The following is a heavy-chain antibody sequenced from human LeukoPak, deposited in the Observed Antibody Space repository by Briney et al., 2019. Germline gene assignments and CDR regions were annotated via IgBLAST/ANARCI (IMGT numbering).Heavy chain of an antibody. D-gene: IGHD4-23*01. Sequence: SETLSLTCTASGYSISSGYYWGWIRQPPGKGLEWIGSIYYSGSTYYNPSLKSRVTISVDTSKNQFSLKLSSVTAADTAVYYCARRRYGGNSPWGQGTLVAVSS. CDR3: ARRRYGGNSP. V-gene: IGHV4-38-2*02. CDR1: GYSISSGYY. J-gene: IGHJ5*02. CDR2: IYYSGST.